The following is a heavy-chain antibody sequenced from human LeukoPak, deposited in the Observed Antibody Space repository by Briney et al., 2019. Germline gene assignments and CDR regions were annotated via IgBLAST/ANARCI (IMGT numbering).Heavy chain of an antibody. CDR3: ARSRVGASRGLDP. CDR2: IYSGGTT. CDR1: RFTVSSNY. J-gene: IGHJ5*02. Sequence: PGGSLRLSCAASRFTVSSNYMSWVRQAPGKGLEWVSVIYSGGTTYYADSVKGRFTISRDNSKNTVYLQMNSLRVEDTAVYYCARSRVGASRGLDPWGQGTLVTVSS. V-gene: IGHV3-66*01. D-gene: IGHD1-26*01.